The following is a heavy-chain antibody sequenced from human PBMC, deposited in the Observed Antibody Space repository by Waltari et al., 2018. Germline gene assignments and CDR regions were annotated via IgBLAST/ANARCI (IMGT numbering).Heavy chain of an antibody. V-gene: IGHV3-66*02. CDR1: GSTVSTKY. D-gene: IGHD3-22*01. CDR2: MFSGGNT. Sequence: EVQLVESGGGVVQPGGSLRLSCAASGSTVSTKYMSWVRQAPGKGLEWVSIMFSGGNTYYTDSVQGRFTISRDSPNNTLYLQMSRLRPEDTAMYYCAKRADSGRYFDLWGQGILVTVSS. CDR3: AKRADSGRYFDL. J-gene: IGHJ4*02.